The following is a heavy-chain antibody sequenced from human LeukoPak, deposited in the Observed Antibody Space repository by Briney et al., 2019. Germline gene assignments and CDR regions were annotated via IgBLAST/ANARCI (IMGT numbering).Heavy chain of an antibody. D-gene: IGHD6-13*01. Sequence: ASVKVSCKASGYTFTTYDINWVRQAPGQGLEWMGWMKPDSGDTGYSQKFQGRVTMTRDTSINTAYMELSSLRSEDTAVYYCATLRAAAGFDSSGRGTLVTVYS. J-gene: IGHJ4*02. CDR2: MKPDSGDT. V-gene: IGHV1-8*01. CDR3: ATLRAAAGFDS. CDR1: GYTFTTYD.